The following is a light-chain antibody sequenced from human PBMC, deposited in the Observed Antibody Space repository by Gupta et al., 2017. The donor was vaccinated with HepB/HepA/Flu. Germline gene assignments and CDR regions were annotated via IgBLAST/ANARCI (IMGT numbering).Light chain of an antibody. CDR2: RNN. Sequence: QSVLTQPPSASGTPGPRVTISCSGSSTNIGSNYVYWYQQFPGTAPKPLIYRNNQRPSGFPDRFSGSKSGTSASLAISGRRSDDEADYYCATWDDSLSGYVFGNGTNVTVL. CDR1: STNIGSNY. V-gene: IGLV1-47*01. CDR3: ATWDDSLSGYV. J-gene: IGLJ1*01.